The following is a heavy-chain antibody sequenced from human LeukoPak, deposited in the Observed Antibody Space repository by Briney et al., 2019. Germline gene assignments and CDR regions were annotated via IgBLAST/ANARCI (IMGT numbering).Heavy chain of an antibody. CDR2: ISSSSSYI. J-gene: IGHJ3*02. Sequence: PGGSLRLSCAASGFTFSSYSMNWVRQAPGKGLEWVSSISSSSSYIYYADSVKGRFTISRDNAKNSLYLQMNSLRAEDTAVYYCARDRADIVVVVAASHDAFDIWGQGTMVTVSS. D-gene: IGHD2-15*01. CDR1: GFTFSSYS. CDR3: ARDRADIVVVVAASHDAFDI. V-gene: IGHV3-21*01.